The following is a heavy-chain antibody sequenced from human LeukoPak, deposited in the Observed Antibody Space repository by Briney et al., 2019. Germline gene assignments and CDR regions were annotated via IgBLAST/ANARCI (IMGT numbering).Heavy chain of an antibody. V-gene: IGHV3-33*01. CDR2: IWYDGSNK. CDR3: ARGIYSSSSYVDY. Sequence: GGSLRLSCAASGFTFSSYGMHWVRQAPGKGLEWVAVIWYDGSNKYYADSVKGRFTISRDNSKNTLYLQMNSLRAEDTAVYYCARGIYSSSSYVDYWGQGTLVTVSS. CDR1: GFTFSSYG. D-gene: IGHD6-6*01. J-gene: IGHJ4*02.